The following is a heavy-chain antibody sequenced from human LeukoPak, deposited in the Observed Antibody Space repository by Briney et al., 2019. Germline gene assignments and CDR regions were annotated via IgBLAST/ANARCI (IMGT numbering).Heavy chain of an antibody. V-gene: IGHV1-2*02. CDR3: ARGLGGSGSYFLTFDY. CDR2: INPKSGGT. Sequence: GASVKVSCKASGYINGYHIHWVRQAPGQGLEWVGWINPKSGGTNYAQEFQGRVTMTRDTSITTAVYMELSSLRSDDTAVYYCARGLGGSGSYFLTFDYWGQGTLVTVSS. J-gene: IGHJ4*02. CDR1: GYINGYH. D-gene: IGHD1-26*01.